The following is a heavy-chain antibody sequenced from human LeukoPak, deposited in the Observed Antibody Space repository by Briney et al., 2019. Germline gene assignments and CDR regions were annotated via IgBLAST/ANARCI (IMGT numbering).Heavy chain of an antibody. D-gene: IGHD6-13*01. CDR3: ARVRGGSSWS. J-gene: IGHJ4*02. V-gene: IGHV4-59*12. Sequence: SETLSLTCTVSGGSTSSYYLSWIRQPAGKGLEWIGEIYHSGSTNYNPSLKSRVTISVDTSKNQFSLKLSSVTAADTAVYYCARVRGGSSWSWGQGTLVTVSS. CDR1: GGSTSSYY. CDR2: IYHSGST.